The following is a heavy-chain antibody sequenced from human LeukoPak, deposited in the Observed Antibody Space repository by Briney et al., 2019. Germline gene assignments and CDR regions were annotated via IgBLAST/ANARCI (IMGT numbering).Heavy chain of an antibody. V-gene: IGHV1-18*01. CDR3: ARDPHRGSGYSYGEWYFDL. CDR1: GYTFTSYG. J-gene: IGHJ2*01. CDR2: ISAYNGNT. Sequence: ASVKVSCKASGYTFTSYGISWVRQAPGQGLEWMGWISAYNGNTNYAQKLQGRVTMTRDTSTSTVYMELSSLRSEDTAVYYCARDPHRGSGYSYGEWYFDLWGRGTLVTVSS. D-gene: IGHD5-18*01.